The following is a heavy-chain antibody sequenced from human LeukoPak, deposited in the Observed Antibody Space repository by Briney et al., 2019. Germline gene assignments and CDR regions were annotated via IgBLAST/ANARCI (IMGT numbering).Heavy chain of an antibody. CDR3: AKDLSSGWYWYFDL. CDR2: ISGSGGRT. V-gene: IGHV3-23*01. J-gene: IGHJ2*01. D-gene: IGHD6-19*01. Sequence: HPGGSLRLSCAASGFTFSNYAMTWVRQAPGKGLEWVSGISGSGGRTYYADSVKGRFTISRDNSKNTLYLYMNSLRAEDTAVYYCAKDLSSGWYWYFDLWGRGTLVTVSS. CDR1: GFTFSNYA.